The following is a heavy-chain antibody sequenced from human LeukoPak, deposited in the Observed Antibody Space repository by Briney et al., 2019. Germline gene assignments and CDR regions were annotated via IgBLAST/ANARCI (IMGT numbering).Heavy chain of an antibody. V-gene: IGHV1-69*05. J-gene: IGHJ3*02. CDR2: IIPIFGTA. Sequence: AASVKVSCKGSGGTFSSYAISWVRQAPGQRLEWMGGIIPIFGTANYAQKFQGRVTITTDESTSTAYMELSSLRSEDTAVYYCARRLYYYDSSGHDAFDIWGQGTMVTVSS. CDR3: ARRLYYYDSSGHDAFDI. CDR1: GGTFSSYA. D-gene: IGHD3-22*01.